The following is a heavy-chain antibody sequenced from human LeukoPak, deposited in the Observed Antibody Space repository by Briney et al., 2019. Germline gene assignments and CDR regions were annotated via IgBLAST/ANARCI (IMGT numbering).Heavy chain of an antibody. CDR1: GFTFSSYG. Sequence: GGSLRLSCAASGFTFSSYGMHWVRQAPGKGLEWVAVIWYDGSNKYYADSVKGRFTISRDNAKNTLYLQMNSLRAEDTAVYYCASSLVGATLDYWGQGTLVTVSS. V-gene: IGHV3-33*01. D-gene: IGHD1-26*01. CDR2: IWYDGSNK. CDR3: ASSLVGATLDY. J-gene: IGHJ4*02.